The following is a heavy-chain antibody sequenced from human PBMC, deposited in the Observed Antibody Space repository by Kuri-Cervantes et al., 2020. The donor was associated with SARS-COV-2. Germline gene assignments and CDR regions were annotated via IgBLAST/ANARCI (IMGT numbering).Heavy chain of an antibody. CDR2: INSNGDHT. V-gene: IGHV3-64D*08. Sequence: GGTLRLSCSASGFIFSRYALHWVRQAPGKGLEFVSAINSNGDHTYYADSVRGRFTISRDISKNSLYLQMISLRAEDSDIYYCVKGSSLGIFHSAVDNWGQGALVTVSS. J-gene: IGHJ4*01. D-gene: IGHD2-15*01. CDR3: VKGSSLGIFHSAVDN. CDR1: GFIFSRYA.